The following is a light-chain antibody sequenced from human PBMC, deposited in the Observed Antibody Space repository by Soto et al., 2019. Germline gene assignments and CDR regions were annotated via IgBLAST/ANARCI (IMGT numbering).Light chain of an antibody. Sequence: DIVLTQSPDTLALSPGERATLSCRASQRVATFLAWYQHKPGQAPRLLIYDTYRRATGVPARFSGSGSGADFTLTISSLEPEDFAVYYCHERSNWLWAFGPGTKVEVK. V-gene: IGKV3-11*01. CDR1: QRVATF. CDR3: HERSNWLWA. J-gene: IGKJ1*01. CDR2: DTY.